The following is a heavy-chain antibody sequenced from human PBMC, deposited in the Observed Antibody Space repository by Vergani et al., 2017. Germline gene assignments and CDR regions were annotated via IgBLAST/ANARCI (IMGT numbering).Heavy chain of an antibody. CDR2: IYVCGIT. CDR1: GASINNDFYY. V-gene: IGHV4-61*02. Sequence: QVQLQESAPGLVKPSQTLSLTCTVSGASINNDFYYWHWIRQPAGKGLEWIGRIYVCGITDYNSSLQSRVSMSVDTSKIQFSLTLTSVTAADTAVYYGARDNKQLRPRAFDRWVQRAMVAVSS. J-gene: IGHJ3*01. CDR3: ARDNKQLRPRAFDR. D-gene: IGHD4-23*01.